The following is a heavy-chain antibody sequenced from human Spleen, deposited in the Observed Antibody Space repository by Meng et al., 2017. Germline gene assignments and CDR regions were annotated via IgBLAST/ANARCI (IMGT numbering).Heavy chain of an antibody. V-gene: IGHV1-69*06. J-gene: IGHJ4*02. D-gene: IGHD3-22*01. CDR1: GGPFISYA. CDR2: VTPIFGTA. CDR3: ARGSDSSGYYTFAY. Sequence: GRCGPEVKKPGPSVEVPCKASGGPFISYAITWLRQVPGQGLEWMGTVTPIFGTADYAQKFQGRVTITAEKSTSSAFMELSSLRSEDTAVYYCARGSDSSGYYTFAYWGQGTLVTVSS.